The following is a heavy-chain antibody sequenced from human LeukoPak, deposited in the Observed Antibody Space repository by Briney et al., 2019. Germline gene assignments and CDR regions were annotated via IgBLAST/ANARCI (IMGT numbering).Heavy chain of an antibody. CDR2: IRYDGSNK. J-gene: IGHJ4*02. Sequence: PGGSLRLSCAASGFTFSSYGMHWVRQAPGKGLEWVAFIRYDGSNKYYADSVKGRFTISRDNSKNTLYLLMNSLRAEDTAVYYCAKDHGSGSYYLFDYWGQGTLVTVSS. CDR3: AKDHGSGSYYLFDY. CDR1: GFTFSSYG. V-gene: IGHV3-30*02. D-gene: IGHD3-10*01.